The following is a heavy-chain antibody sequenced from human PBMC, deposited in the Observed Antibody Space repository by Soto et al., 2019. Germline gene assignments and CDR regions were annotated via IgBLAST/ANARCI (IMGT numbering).Heavy chain of an antibody. V-gene: IGHV1-69*12. CDR1: GGTFSSYA. D-gene: IGHD6-13*01. CDR2: IIPIFGTA. Sequence: QVQLVQSGAEVKKPGSSVKVSCKASGGTFSSYAISWVRQAPGQGLEWMGGIIPIFGTANYAQKFQGRVTITADEYTSTAYMELSSLRSEDTAVYYCARAGRAAARPDGYYGMDVWGQGTTVTVSS. J-gene: IGHJ6*02. CDR3: ARAGRAAARPDGYYGMDV.